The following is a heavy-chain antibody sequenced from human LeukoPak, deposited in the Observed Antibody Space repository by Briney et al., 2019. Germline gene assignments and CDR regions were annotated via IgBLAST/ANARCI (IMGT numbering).Heavy chain of an antibody. CDR2: IYYSGST. CDR1: SGSISTTSYY. J-gene: IGHJ4*02. V-gene: IGHV4-39*01. CDR3: ARRSGNYGFDY. D-gene: IGHD3-10*01. Sequence: SETLSLTCTVSSGSISTTSYYWGCIRQPPGKGLEWIGSIYYSGSTYYNPSLKSRVTISVDTSKNQFSLKLSSVAAADTAVYYCARRSGNYGFDYWGQGTLVTVSS.